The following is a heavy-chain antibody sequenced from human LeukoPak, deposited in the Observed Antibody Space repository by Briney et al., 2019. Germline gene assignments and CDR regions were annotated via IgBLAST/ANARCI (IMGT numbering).Heavy chain of an antibody. CDR1: GFTVSSNY. Sequence: PGGSLRLSCAASGFTVSSNYMSWVRQAPGKGLEWVSVIYSGGSTYYADSVKGRFTISRDNSKNMLYLQMNSLRAEDTAVYYCARGGYAHFYYYYGMDVWGQGTTDTVSS. D-gene: IGHD5-12*01. CDR3: ARGGYAHFYYYYGMDV. V-gene: IGHV3-53*01. CDR2: IYSGGST. J-gene: IGHJ6*02.